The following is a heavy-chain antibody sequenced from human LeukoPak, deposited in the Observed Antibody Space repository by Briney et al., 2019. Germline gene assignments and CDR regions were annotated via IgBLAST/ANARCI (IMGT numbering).Heavy chain of an antibody. CDR3: AKKVVVAAKILVLRYFDY. D-gene: IGHD2-15*01. CDR2: ISGSGGST. V-gene: IGHV3-23*01. CDR1: GFTFSSYA. Sequence: GGSLRLSCAASGFTFSSYAMSWVRQAPGKGLEWVSAISGSGGSTYYADSVKGRFTISRDNSKNTLYLQMNSLRAEDTAVYYCAKKVVVAAKILVLRYFDYWGQGTLVTVPS. J-gene: IGHJ4*02.